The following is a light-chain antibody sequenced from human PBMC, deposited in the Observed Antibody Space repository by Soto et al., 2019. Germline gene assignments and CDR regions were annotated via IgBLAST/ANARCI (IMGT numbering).Light chain of an antibody. CDR3: QQYHALPYT. CDR1: QDISRY. CDR2: GAS. J-gene: IGKJ2*01. V-gene: IGKV1-33*01. Sequence: DIPVTQSPSSLSASVGDRVTITCQASQDISRYLDWYQQKPGQATKVLIYGASNLIRGVSSRFSGRWSGTHFTFTINSLQPEDVATYYCQQYHALPYTFGQGTKLDIK.